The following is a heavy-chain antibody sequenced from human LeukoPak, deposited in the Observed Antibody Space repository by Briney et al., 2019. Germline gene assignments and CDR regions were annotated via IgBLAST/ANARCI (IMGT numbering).Heavy chain of an antibody. Sequence: ASVKVSCKASGYTFTSYDINWVRQATGQGLEWMGRMNPNSGNTGYAQKFQGRVTMTRNTSISTAYMELSSLRSEDTAVFYCARGRLNGYPGYWFDPWGQGTLVTVSS. CDR2: MNPNSGNT. D-gene: IGHD6-25*01. CDR3: ARGRLNGYPGYWFDP. CDR1: GYTFTSYD. J-gene: IGHJ5*02. V-gene: IGHV1-8*01.